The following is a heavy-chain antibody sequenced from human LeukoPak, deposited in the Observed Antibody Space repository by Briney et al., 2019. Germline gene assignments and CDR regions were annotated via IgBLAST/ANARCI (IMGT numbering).Heavy chain of an antibody. Sequence: GGSLRLSCAASGFTFSGSAMHWVRQASRKGLEWVGRIRSKANSYATAYAASVKGRFTISRDDSKNTAYLQMNSLKTEDTAVYYCTSLQPSADIWGQGTMVTVSS. J-gene: IGHJ3*02. V-gene: IGHV3-73*01. CDR2: IRSKANSYAT. CDR1: GFTFSGSA. CDR3: TSLQPSADI. D-gene: IGHD1-26*01.